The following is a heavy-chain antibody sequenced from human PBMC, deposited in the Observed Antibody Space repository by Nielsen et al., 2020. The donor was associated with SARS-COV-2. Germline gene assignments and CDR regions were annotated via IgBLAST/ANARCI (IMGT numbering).Heavy chain of an antibody. Sequence: GESLKISCQGSGYSFTSYWIGWVRQMPGKGLEWMGIIYPGDSDTRYSPSFQGQVTISADKSISTAYLQWSSLKASDTAMYYCARLGAYCGGDCYWGHYYYYYMDVWGKGTTVTVFS. CDR3: ARLGAYCGGDCYWGHYYYYYMDV. V-gene: IGHV5-51*01. D-gene: IGHD2-21*01. CDR2: IYPGDSDT. J-gene: IGHJ6*03. CDR1: GYSFTSYW.